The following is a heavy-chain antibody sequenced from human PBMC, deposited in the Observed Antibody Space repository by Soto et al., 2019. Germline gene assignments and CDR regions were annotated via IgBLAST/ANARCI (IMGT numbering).Heavy chain of an antibody. J-gene: IGHJ6*03. CDR1: GGSISSGGYY. D-gene: IGHD2-2*01. CDR3: ARVCGTSCYYYYYYFMDF. CDR2: IYYSGST. Sequence: SETLSLTCTVSGGSISSGGYYWSWIRQHPGKGLEWIGYIYYSGSTYYNPSLKSRVTISVDTSKNQFSLKLSSVTAADTAVYYCARVCGTSCYYYYYYFMDFRGKRSSVTVSS. V-gene: IGHV4-31*03.